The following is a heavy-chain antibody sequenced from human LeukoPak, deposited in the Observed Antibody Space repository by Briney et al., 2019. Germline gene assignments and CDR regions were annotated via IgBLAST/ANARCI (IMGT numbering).Heavy chain of an antibody. CDR2: INHSGST. V-gene: IGHV4-34*01. CDR3: ARGREDYYDSSGYSLPFDY. J-gene: IGHJ4*02. CDR1: GGSFSGYY. D-gene: IGHD3-22*01. Sequence: KPSETLSLTCAVYGGSFSGYYWSWIRQPPGKGLEWIGEINHSGSTNYNPSLKSRVTISVDTSKNQFSLKLSSVTAADTAVYYCARGREDYYDSSGYSLPFDYWGQGTLVTVSS.